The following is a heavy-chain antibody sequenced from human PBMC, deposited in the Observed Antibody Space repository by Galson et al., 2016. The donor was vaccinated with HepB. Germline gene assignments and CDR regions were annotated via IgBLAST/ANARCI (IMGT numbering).Heavy chain of an antibody. V-gene: IGHV1-69*01. CDR2: IIPIFGTT. CDR3: ARDTMVRGAKMDY. CDR1: GDTFSTYA. Sequence: SCKASGDTFSTYAISWVRQTPGQGPEWMGGIIPIFGTTNYAQRFQGRVMITADESTSTAYMELSSLRSEDTAVYYCARDTMVRGAKMDYWGQGTTVTVSS. J-gene: IGHJ6*02. D-gene: IGHD3-10*01.